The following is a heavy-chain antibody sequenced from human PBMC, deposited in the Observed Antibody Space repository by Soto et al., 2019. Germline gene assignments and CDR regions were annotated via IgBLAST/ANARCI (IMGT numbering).Heavy chain of an antibody. Sequence: GESLKISCQCSGYAFSNFWIAWVRQLPGKGLEWMGIIYPGDYETRYSPSFRGKVTISADRSIGTAYLQWSSLEASDSAFYFCARSPRSSPYFDYWGQGALVTVSS. J-gene: IGHJ4*02. D-gene: IGHD6-13*01. V-gene: IGHV5-51*01. CDR2: IYPGDYET. CDR1: GYAFSNFW. CDR3: ARSPRSSPYFDY.